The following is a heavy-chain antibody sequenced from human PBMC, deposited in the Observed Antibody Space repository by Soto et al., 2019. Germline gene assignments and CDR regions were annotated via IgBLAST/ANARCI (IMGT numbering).Heavy chain of an antibody. V-gene: IGHV1-2*04. CDR1: GYTFTGYY. D-gene: IGHD3-3*01. J-gene: IGHJ4*02. CDR2: INPNSGGT. CDR3: ARARDYDFWSGPAYYFDY. Sequence: ASVKVSCKASGYTFTGYYMHWVRQAPGQGLEWMGWINPNSGGTNYAQKFQGWDTMTRDTSISTAYMELSRLRSDDTAVYYCARARDYDFWSGPAYYFDYWGQGTLVTVSS.